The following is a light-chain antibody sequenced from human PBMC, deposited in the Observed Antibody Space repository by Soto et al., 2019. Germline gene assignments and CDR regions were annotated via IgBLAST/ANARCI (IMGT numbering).Light chain of an antibody. J-gene: IGLJ1*01. V-gene: IGLV2-11*01. CDR2: DVT. CDR1: SSDIGGYNY. Sequence: QSVLTQPRSVSGSPGQSVTISCAGTSSDIGGYNYVSWYQQNPGKAPKLMIYDVTNRPSGVPDRFSGSKSGHTASLTISGLQAEDEADYYCCSYAGSFVDGFGIGTKVTVL. CDR3: CSYAGSFVDG.